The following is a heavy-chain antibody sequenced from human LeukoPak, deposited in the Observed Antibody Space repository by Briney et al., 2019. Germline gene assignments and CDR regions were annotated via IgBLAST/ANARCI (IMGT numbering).Heavy chain of an antibody. Sequence: SETLSLTCAVYGGSFSGYYWSWIRQPSGKGLEWIGEINHSGSTNYNPSLKSRVTISVDTSKNQFSLKLSSVTAADTAVYYCASLAAAGNDYWGQGTLVTVSS. D-gene: IGHD6-13*01. J-gene: IGHJ4*02. V-gene: IGHV4-34*01. CDR3: ASLAAAGNDY. CDR1: GGSFSGYY. CDR2: INHSGST.